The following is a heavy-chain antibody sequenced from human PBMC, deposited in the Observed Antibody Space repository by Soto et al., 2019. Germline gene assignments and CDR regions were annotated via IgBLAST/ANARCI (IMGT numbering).Heavy chain of an antibody. CDR3: ARKVPGSTTRPDYWYFDL. D-gene: IGHD3-10*01. CDR2: ISGGGDAT. CDR1: GFTFISYA. J-gene: IGHJ2*01. Sequence: EVQLLESGGGLVQPGGSLRLSCAASGFTFISYAMNWVRQAPGKGLQWVAAISGGGDATFYPDSVKGRFTISRDNSRNTVSLQMNSLGADDTAVYYCARKVPGSTTRPDYWYFDLWGRGTLVTVSS. V-gene: IGHV3-23*01.